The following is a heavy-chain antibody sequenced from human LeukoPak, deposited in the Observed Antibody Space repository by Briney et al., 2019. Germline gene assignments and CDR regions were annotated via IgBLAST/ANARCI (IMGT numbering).Heavy chain of an antibody. Sequence: GGSLRLSCAASGFTFSDYAMSWVRQAPGKGLEWVSVIYSGGSTYYADSVKGRFTISRDNSKNTLYLQMNSLKAEDTAVYYCAIYGSGSSFDYWGQGTLVTVSS. CDR2: IYSGGST. CDR3: AIYGSGSSFDY. D-gene: IGHD3-10*01. J-gene: IGHJ4*02. V-gene: IGHV3-66*01. CDR1: GFTFSDYA.